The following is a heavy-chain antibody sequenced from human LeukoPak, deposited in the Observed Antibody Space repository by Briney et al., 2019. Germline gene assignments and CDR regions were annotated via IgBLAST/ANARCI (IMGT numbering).Heavy chain of an antibody. V-gene: IGHV3-21*04. D-gene: IGHD4-17*01. Sequence: KAGGSLRLSCAASGFTFSSYSMNWVRQAPGKGLEWVSSISSSSSYIYYADSVKGRFTISRDNAKNSLYLQMNSLRAEDTAVYYCARAMTTVTLYYYYYMDVWGKGTTVTVSS. CDR3: ARAMTTVTLYYYYYMDV. CDR2: ISSSSSYI. CDR1: GFTFSSYS. J-gene: IGHJ6*03.